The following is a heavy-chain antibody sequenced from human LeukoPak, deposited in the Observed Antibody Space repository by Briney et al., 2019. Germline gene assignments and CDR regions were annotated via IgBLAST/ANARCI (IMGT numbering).Heavy chain of an antibody. Sequence: GGSLRLSCVASGLTLSGYWMHWVRQAPGKGLVWVSRINGDASSTSYADSVKGRFTISRANAKSTLYLQINTLRVEDTAVYYCARARGNTYGYFEYWGQGTLVTVSS. CDR1: GLTLSGYW. V-gene: IGHV3-74*01. J-gene: IGHJ4*02. D-gene: IGHD5-18*01. CDR2: INGDASST. CDR3: ARARGNTYGYFEY.